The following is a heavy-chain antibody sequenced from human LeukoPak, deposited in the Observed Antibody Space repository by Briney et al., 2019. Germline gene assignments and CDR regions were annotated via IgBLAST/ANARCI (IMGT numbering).Heavy chain of an antibody. J-gene: IGHJ4*02. V-gene: IGHV1-46*01. CDR3: ARARASHCGGDCYYLDY. D-gene: IGHD2-21*01. CDR2: INPSGGST. Sequence: ASVKVSCKASGYTFSSYYMHWVRQAPGQGREWMGIINPSGGSTRYAQEFQGRVTMTRDTSTSTVYMELSSLRSEDTAVYYCARARASHCGGDCYYLDYWGQGTLVTVSS. CDR1: GYTFSSYY.